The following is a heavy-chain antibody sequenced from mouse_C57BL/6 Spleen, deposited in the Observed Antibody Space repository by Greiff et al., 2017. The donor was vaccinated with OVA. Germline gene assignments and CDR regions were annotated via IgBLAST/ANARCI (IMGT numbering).Heavy chain of an antibody. CDR2: IDPSDSYT. CDR1: GYTFTSYW. V-gene: IGHV1-69*01. D-gene: IGHD3-1*01. CDR3: ARADPSMDD. J-gene: IGHJ4*01. Sequence: VQLQQPGAELVMPGASVKLSCKASGYTFTSYWMHWVKQRPGQGLEWIGEIDPSDSYTNYNQKFKGKSTLTVDKSSSTAYMQLSSLTSEDSAVYYCARADPSMDDWGQGTSVTVSS.